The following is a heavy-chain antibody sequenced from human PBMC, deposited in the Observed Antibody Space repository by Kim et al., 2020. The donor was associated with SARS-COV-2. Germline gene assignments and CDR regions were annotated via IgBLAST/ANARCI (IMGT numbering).Heavy chain of an antibody. J-gene: IGHJ5*02. V-gene: IGHV3-48*02. D-gene: IGHD3-10*01. CDR3: ARDRITMVRGVVDP. Sequence: ADSVKGRFTDSRDNAKNSLYLQMNSLRDEDTAVYYCARDRITMVRGVVDPWGQGTLVTVSS.